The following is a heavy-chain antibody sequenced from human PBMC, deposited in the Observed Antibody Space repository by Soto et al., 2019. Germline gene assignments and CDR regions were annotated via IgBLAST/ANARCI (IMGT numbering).Heavy chain of an antibody. CDR3: ARDGRKNYDILTGYYYYYGMDV. CDR1: GFTFSSYG. CDR2: IWYDGSNK. Sequence: GGSLRLSCAASGFTFSSYGMHWVRQAPGKGLEWVAVIWYDGSNKYYADSVKGRFTISRDNSKNTLYLQTNSLRAEDTAVYYCARDGRKNYDILTGYYYYYGMDVWGQGTTVTVSS. J-gene: IGHJ6*02. V-gene: IGHV3-33*01. D-gene: IGHD3-9*01.